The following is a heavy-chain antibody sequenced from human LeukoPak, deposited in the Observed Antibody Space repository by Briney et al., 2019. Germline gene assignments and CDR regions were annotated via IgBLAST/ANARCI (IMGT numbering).Heavy chain of an antibody. CDR3: ARAPDYYYGMDV. J-gene: IGHJ6*02. V-gene: IGHV3-21*01. CDR2: ISSSSSYI. CDR1: GLTFSSYS. Sequence: GGSLRLSCAASGLTFSSYSMNWVRQAPGKGLEWVSSISSSSSYIYYADSVKGRFTISRDNAKNSLYLQMNSLRAEDTAVYYCARAPDYYYGMDVWGQGTTVTVSS.